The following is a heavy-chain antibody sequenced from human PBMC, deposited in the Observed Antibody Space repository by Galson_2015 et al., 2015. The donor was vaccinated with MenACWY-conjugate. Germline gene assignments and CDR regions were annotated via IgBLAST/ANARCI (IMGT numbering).Heavy chain of an antibody. D-gene: IGHD4-17*01. CDR3: AVSLTVTTEA. CDR1: GFTFSSYW. J-gene: IGHJ5*02. V-gene: IGHV3-74*01. Sequence: SLRLSCAASGFTFSSYWTHWVRQAPGKGLVWVSRINSDGSNTNYADSVKGRFTISRDNAKNTVCLQMNSLRDEDTAVYYCAVSLTVTTEAWDQGTLVTVSS. CDR2: INSDGSNT.